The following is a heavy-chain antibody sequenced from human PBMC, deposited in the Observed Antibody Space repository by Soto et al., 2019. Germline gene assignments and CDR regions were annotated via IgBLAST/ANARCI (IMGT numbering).Heavy chain of an antibody. D-gene: IGHD2-15*01. CDR1: GFTFSSYG. V-gene: IGHV3-33*01. Sequence: QVQLVESGGGVVQPGRSLRLSCAASGFTFSSYGMHWVRQAPGKGLEWVAVIWYDGSNKYYADSVKGRFTISRDNSKNTLYLQMHRLRAADTAVYYCARDLRYCSGGCCYRPIGYWGQGTLVTVSS. CDR3: ARDLRYCSGGCCYRPIGY. J-gene: IGHJ4*02. CDR2: IWYDGSNK.